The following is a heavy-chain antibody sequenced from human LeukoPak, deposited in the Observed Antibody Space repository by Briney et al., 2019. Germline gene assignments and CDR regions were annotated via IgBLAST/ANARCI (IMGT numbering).Heavy chain of an antibody. CDR3: ARGGYSSSWYFSGAFDI. V-gene: IGHV1-2*04. CDR2: INPNSGGT. D-gene: IGHD6-13*01. CDR1: GYTFTGYY. Sequence: ASVKVSCKASGYTFTGYYMHWVRQAPGQGLEWMGWINPNSGGTNYAQKFQGWVTMTRDTSTSTAYMELSRLRSDDTAVYYCARGGYSSSWYFSGAFDIWGQGTMVTVSS. J-gene: IGHJ3*02.